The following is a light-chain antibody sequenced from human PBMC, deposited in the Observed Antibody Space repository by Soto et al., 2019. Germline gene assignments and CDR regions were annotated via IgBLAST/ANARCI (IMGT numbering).Light chain of an antibody. Sequence: QSALTQPASVSGSPGQSITISCTGTSSDVGGYNYVSWYQQHPGKAPKFMIYEVSNRPSGVSNRFSGSKSGNTASLTISGLQAEAAADYSCSSYTSSSTLVVFGGGTKLTVL. CDR2: EVS. CDR3: SSYTSSSTLVV. V-gene: IGLV2-14*01. CDR1: SSDVGGYNY. J-gene: IGLJ2*01.